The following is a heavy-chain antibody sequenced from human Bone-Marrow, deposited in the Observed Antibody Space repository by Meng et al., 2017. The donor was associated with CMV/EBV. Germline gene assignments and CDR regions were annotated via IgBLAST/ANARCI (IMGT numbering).Heavy chain of an antibody. Sequence: GGSLRLSCAASEFTFDDYAMHWVRQPPGRGLEWVSGISWNGGRRDYADSVKGRFTISRDNAKNSLYLQMNSLRVEDTAVYHCAWGSGLASWGQGTLVTVSS. J-gene: IGHJ4*02. CDR3: AWGSGLAS. CDR2: ISWNGGRR. CDR1: EFTFDDYA. V-gene: IGHV3-9*01. D-gene: IGHD3-16*01.